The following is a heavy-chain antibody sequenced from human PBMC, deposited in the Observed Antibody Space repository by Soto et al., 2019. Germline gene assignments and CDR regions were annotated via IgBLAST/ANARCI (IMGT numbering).Heavy chain of an antibody. CDR2: IIPIFGTA. CDR3: ARLSSSHFPDYFDY. V-gene: IGHV1-69*13. J-gene: IGHJ4*02. Sequence: GASVKASCKACGGTFSSYAISWVRQAPGQGLEWMGGIIPIFGTANYAQKFQGRVTITADESTSTAYMELSSLRSEDTAVYYCARLSSSHFPDYFDYWGQGTLVTVSS. D-gene: IGHD6-6*01. CDR1: GGTFSSYA.